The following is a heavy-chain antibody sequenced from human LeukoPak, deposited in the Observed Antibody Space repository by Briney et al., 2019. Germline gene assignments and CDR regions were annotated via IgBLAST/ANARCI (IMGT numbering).Heavy chain of an antibody. CDR3: ARSRHSYDSTGFPHY. V-gene: IGHV3-20*04. D-gene: IGHD3-22*01. J-gene: IGHJ4*02. Sequence: RSGGSLRLSCTASGFTFSNYGMNWVRQAPGKGLEWVSGIIWNGGSRGYADSVKGRFTISRDNARNSLYLQMNSLRAEDTALYYCARSRHSYDSTGFPHYWGQGTLVTVSS. CDR1: GFTFSNYG. CDR2: IIWNGGSR.